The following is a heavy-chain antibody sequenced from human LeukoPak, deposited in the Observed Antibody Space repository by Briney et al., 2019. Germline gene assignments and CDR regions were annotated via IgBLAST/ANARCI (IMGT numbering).Heavy chain of an antibody. CDR2: IYSGGST. Sequence: PGGSLRLSCAASGFTVSSNYMSWVRQAPGKGLEWVSVIYSGGSTYYADSVKGRFTISRDNSKNTLYLQMNSLRAEDTAVYYCASRYYYDSSDAFDIWGQGTMVTVSS. V-gene: IGHV3-53*01. J-gene: IGHJ3*02. CDR3: ASRYYYDSSDAFDI. D-gene: IGHD3-22*01. CDR1: GFTVSSNY.